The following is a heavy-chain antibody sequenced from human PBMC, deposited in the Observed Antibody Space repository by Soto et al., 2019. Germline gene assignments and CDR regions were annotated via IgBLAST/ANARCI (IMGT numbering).Heavy chain of an antibody. CDR1: GGSITNYY. D-gene: IGHD3-10*01. V-gene: IGHV4-59*08. CDR2: IQYSGYS. Sequence: QVQLQESGPGLVKPSETLSLTCTVSGGSITNYYCSWFRQPPGKGLEWIGYIQYSGYSAYNLSLKRRVTMCMDTSKTQFSLMLESVTATDTAVYYFARHGFGSLHGLVDVWGQGTTVIVSS. CDR3: ARHGFGSLHGLVDV. J-gene: IGHJ6*02.